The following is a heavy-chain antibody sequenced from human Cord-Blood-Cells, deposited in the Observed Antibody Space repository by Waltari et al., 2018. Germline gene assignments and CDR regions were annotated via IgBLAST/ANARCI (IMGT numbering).Heavy chain of an antibody. Sequence: QLQTWGAGLLKPSETLSFTCAVYGGSFSGYYCRWIRQPPGKGLEWIGEINHSGSTNYNPSLKSRVTISVDTSKNQFSLKLSSVTAADTAVYYCARGGYSGYDYWGQGTLVTVSS. V-gene: IGHV4-34*01. CDR1: GGSFSGYY. CDR2: INHSGST. D-gene: IGHD5-12*01. CDR3: ARGGYSGYDY. J-gene: IGHJ4*02.